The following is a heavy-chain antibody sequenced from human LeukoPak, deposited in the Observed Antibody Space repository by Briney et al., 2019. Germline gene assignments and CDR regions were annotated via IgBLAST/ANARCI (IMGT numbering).Heavy chain of an antibody. Sequence: PSQTLSLTCTVSGVSINSGDYYWSWIRQPPGKGLEWIGYTYYSGSTYYNPFLKSRVTISVDTSKNQFSPKLSSVTAADTAVYYCARPYYYDSRIDPWGQGTRVTVSS. J-gene: IGHJ5*02. CDR2: TYYSGST. CDR1: GVSINSGDYY. D-gene: IGHD3-22*01. CDR3: ARPYYYDSRIDP. V-gene: IGHV4-30-4*01.